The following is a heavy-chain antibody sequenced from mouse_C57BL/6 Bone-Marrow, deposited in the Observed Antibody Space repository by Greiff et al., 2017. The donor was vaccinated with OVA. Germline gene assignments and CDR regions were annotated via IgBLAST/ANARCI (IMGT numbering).Heavy chain of an antibody. V-gene: IGHV14-3*01. Sequence: VQLQQSVAELVRPGASVKLSCTASGFNIKNTYMHWVKQRPEQGLEWIGRIDPANGNTKYAPKFQGKATITADTSSNTAYLQLSSLTSEDTAIYYCASGYYGSSYVDYAMDYWGQGTSVTVSS. D-gene: IGHD1-1*01. CDR2: IDPANGNT. J-gene: IGHJ4*01. CDR3: ASGYYGSSYVDYAMDY. CDR1: GFNIKNTY.